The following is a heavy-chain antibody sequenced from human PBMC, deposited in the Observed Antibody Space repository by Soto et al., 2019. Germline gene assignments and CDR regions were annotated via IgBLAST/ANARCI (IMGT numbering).Heavy chain of an antibody. D-gene: IGHD6-13*01. CDR2: IYHSGST. CDR3: ARALRQQLVLADAFDI. J-gene: IGHJ3*02. Sequence: QVQLQESGPGLVKPSGTLSLSCAVSSGSISSSNWWSWVRQPPGKGLEWIGEIYHSGSTNDNPSLKSRVAISVDKSKNQFSLKLSSVTAADTAVYYCARALRQQLVLADAFDIWGQWTMVTVSS. V-gene: IGHV4-4*02. CDR1: SGSISSSNW.